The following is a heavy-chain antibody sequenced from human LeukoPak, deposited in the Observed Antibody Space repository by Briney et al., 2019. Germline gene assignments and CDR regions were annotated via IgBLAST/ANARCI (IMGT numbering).Heavy chain of an antibody. J-gene: IGHJ4*02. D-gene: IGHD6-13*01. V-gene: IGHV3-21*01. CDR3: ARDRAAVAYFDY. CDR1: EFTFSSYE. CDR2: ISSSGTYI. Sequence: PGGSLRLSCAASEFTFSSYEMNWVRQAPGKGLEWVSSISSSGTYIYYADSVKGRFTISRDDAKNSLYLQMNSLTVEDTAVYYCARDRAAVAYFDYWGQGTLVTVSS.